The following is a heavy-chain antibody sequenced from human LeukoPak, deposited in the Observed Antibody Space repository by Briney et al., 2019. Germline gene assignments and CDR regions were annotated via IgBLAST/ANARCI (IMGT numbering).Heavy chain of an antibody. Sequence: SETLSLTCAVYGGSFSGYYWSWIRQPPGKGLEWIGEINHSGSTNYNPSLKSRVTISVDTSKNQFSLKLSSVTAADTAVYYCASRIIVVVPAATQYGMDVWGQGTTVTVSS. V-gene: IGHV4-34*01. CDR3: ASRIIVVVPAATQYGMDV. D-gene: IGHD2-2*01. J-gene: IGHJ6*02. CDR1: GGSFSGYY. CDR2: INHSGST.